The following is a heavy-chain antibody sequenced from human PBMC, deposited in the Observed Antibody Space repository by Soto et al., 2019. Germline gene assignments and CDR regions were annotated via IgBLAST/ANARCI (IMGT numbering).Heavy chain of an antibody. J-gene: IGHJ6*02. V-gene: IGHV5-51*01. D-gene: IGHD2-2*01. Sequence: GESLKISCKSSGYSFTSYWIGWVRQMPGKVLEWMGVIYPGDSDTRYNPSFQGQVIISADKSISTAYLRWSSLKASDTAIYYCARQPDYYYYGMDVWGQGTTVTVSS. CDR1: GYSFTSYW. CDR2: IYPGDSDT. CDR3: ARQPDYYYYGMDV.